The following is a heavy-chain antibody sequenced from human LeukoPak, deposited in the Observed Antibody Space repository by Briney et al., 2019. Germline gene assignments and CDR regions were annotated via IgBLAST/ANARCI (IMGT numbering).Heavy chain of an antibody. CDR2: ISGSGGST. J-gene: IGHJ4*02. Sequence: LTGGSLRLSCAASGFTFSSYAMSWVRQAPGKGLEWVSAISGSGGSTYYADSVKGRFTISRDNSKNTLYLQMNSLRAEDTAVYYCAKVRWGITDYFDYWGQGTLVTVSS. V-gene: IGHV3-23*01. CDR1: GFTFSSYA. D-gene: IGHD3-10*01. CDR3: AKVRWGITDYFDY.